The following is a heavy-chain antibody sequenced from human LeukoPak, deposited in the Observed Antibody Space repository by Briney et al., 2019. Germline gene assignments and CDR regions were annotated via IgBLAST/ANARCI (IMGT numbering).Heavy chain of an antibody. CDR1: GFTFSNYV. V-gene: IGHV3-23*01. J-gene: IGHJ4*02. Sequence: GGSLRLSCAASGFTFSNYVMTWVRQAPGKGLEWVSAISGSGGGTYYADSVRGRFTISRDNSKNTVYLQMNSLRAEDTAVYYCAKGINSGYYFDYWGQGTLVTVSS. D-gene: IGHD3-22*01. CDR2: ISGSGGGT. CDR3: AKGINSGYYFDY.